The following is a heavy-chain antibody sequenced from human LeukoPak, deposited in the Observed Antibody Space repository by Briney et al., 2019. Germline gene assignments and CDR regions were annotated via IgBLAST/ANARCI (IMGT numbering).Heavy chain of an antibody. Sequence: PGGSLRLSCAASGFTFSSYAMSWVRQAPGKGLEWVSAISGSGGSTYYADSVKGRFTISRDNSKNTLYLQMNSLRAEDTAVYYCARGSGYSYGYQDARMIDYWGQGTLVTVSS. CDR3: ARGSGYSYGYQDARMIDY. V-gene: IGHV3-23*01. J-gene: IGHJ4*02. D-gene: IGHD5-18*01. CDR2: ISGSGGST. CDR1: GFTFSSYA.